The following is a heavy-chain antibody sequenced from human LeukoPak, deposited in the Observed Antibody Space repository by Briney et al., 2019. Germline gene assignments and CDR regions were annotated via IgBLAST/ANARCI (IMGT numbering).Heavy chain of an antibody. D-gene: IGHD2/OR15-2a*01. CDR2: ISYDGSNK. V-gene: IGHV3-30-3*02. CDR3: AKLSQYYESTAYMDH. J-gene: IGHJ4*02. Sequence: GGSLRLSCAASGFTFSSYAMHWVRQAPGKGLEWVAVISYDGSNKYYADSVKAGISISRDNSKNTLYLQMNSLTAEDTALYYCAKLSQYYESTAYMDHWGQGTLVSVSS. CDR1: GFTFSSYA.